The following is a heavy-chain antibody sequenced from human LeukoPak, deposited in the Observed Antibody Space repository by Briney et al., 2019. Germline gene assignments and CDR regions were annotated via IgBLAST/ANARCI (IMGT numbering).Heavy chain of an antibody. CDR2: IYYSGST. J-gene: IGHJ4*02. CDR1: GGSISSSSYY. Sequence: SETLSLTCTVSGGSISSSSYYWGWIRQPPGKGLEWIASIYYSGSTYYNASLKSQVSISIDTSKNQFSLKLTSVTAADTAVYYCARQTGSGLFILPGGQGTLVTVSS. CDR3: ARQTGSGLFILP. V-gene: IGHV4-39*01. D-gene: IGHD3/OR15-3a*01.